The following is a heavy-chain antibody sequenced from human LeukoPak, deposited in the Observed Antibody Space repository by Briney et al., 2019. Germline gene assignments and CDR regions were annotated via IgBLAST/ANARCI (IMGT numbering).Heavy chain of an antibody. CDR3: ATLGEDKTDTPFDY. V-gene: IGHV1-2*02. CDR2: INPSTGGT. CDR1: GYTFIDCY. Sequence: ASVKVSCKTSGYTFIDCYVHWIRQAPGQGLEWTGGINPSTGGTDFAQKFQGKVSMTRDTSISTAYMELSRLGSDGTAVYYCATLGEDKTDTPFDYWGQGTLVTVSS. J-gene: IGHJ4*02. D-gene: IGHD3-16*01.